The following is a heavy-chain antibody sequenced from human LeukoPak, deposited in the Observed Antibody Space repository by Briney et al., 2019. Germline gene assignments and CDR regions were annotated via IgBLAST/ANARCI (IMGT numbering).Heavy chain of an antibody. CDR2: ISSSSTI. Sequence: GGSLRLSCVASGLTVCSYSMNWVRQAPGKGLEWVSYISSSSTIYYADSVKGRFTISRDNAKNSLDLQMNSLRDEDTAVYYCARARASGRSGFDYWGQGTLVTVSS. J-gene: IGHJ4*02. CDR1: GLTVCSYS. V-gene: IGHV3-48*02. CDR3: ARARASGRSGFDY. D-gene: IGHD2-15*01.